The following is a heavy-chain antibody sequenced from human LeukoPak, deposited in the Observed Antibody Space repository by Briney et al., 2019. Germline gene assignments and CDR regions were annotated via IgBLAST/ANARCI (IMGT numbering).Heavy chain of an antibody. CDR2: IRYDGSNK. J-gene: IGHJ4*02. D-gene: IGHD3-22*01. CDR1: GFTFSSYG. Sequence: GGSLRLSCAASGFTFSSYGMHWVRQAPGKGLEWVAFIRYDGSNKYYADSVKGRFTISRDNAKNSLYLQMNNLRAEDTAVYYCARFLITQYRLFDYWGQGTLVTVSS. CDR3: ARFLITQYRLFDY. V-gene: IGHV3-30*02.